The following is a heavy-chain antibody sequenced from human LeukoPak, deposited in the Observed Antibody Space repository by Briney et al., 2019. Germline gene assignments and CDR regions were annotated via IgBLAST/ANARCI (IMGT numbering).Heavy chain of an antibody. CDR1: GFSFSTYG. D-gene: IGHD5-12*01. J-gene: IGHJ4*02. CDR2: ISAYNGKT. CDR3: AREGEVSGYVYYFDY. V-gene: IGHV1-18*01. Sequence: ASVRVSCKASGFSFSTYGFSWVRKAPGQGLEWMGWISAYNGKTNYAQKLQGRVTMTTDTSTSTAYMELRSLRSDDTAVYYCAREGEVSGYVYYFDYWGQGTLVTVSS.